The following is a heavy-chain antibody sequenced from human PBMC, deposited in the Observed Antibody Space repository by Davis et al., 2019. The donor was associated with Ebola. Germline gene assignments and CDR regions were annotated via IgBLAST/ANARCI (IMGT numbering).Heavy chain of an antibody. CDR1: GFTFSSYW. D-gene: IGHD3-22*01. Sequence: GGSLRLSCAASGFTFSSYWMHWVRHAPGKGLAWVSAISGSGGSTYYADSVKGRFTISRDNSKNTLYLQMNSLRAEDTAVYYCAKALENYYYDSSGYYSRYEYFQHWGQGTLVTVSS. J-gene: IGHJ1*01. V-gene: IGHV3-23*01. CDR2: ISGSGGST. CDR3: AKALENYYYDSSGYYSRYEYFQH.